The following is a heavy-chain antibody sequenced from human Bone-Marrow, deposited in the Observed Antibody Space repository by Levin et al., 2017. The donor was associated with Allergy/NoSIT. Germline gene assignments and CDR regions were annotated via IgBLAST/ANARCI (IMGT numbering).Heavy chain of an antibody. CDR1: GFTFSSYW. D-gene: IGHD5-18*01. Sequence: TGGSLRLSCAASGFTFSSYWMSWVRQAPGKGLEWVANIKQDGSEKYYVDSVKGRFTISRDNAKNSLYLQMNSLRAEDTAVYYCARDRAANSYDHGAFDYWGQGTLVTVSS. J-gene: IGHJ4*02. V-gene: IGHV3-7*04. CDR2: IKQDGSEK. CDR3: ARDRAANSYDHGAFDY.